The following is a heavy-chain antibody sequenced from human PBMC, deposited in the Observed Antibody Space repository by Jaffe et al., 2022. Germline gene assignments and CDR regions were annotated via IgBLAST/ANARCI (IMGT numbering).Heavy chain of an antibody. J-gene: IGHJ3*02. Sequence: QVQLVQSGAEVKKPGASVKVSCKASGYTFTSYYMHWVRQAPGQGLEWMGIINPSGGSTSYAQKFQGRVTMTRDTSTSTVYMELSSLRSEDTAVYYCARDEATVPRSDAFDIWGQGTMVTVSS. D-gene: IGHD4-17*01. CDR3: ARDEATVPRSDAFDI. CDR1: GYTFTSYY. CDR2: INPSGGST. V-gene: IGHV1-46*03.